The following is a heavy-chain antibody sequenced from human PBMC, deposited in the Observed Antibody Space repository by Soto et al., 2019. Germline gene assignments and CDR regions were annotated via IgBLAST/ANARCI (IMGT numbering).Heavy chain of an antibody. J-gene: IGHJ6*02. V-gene: IGHV1-2*02. CDR3: ARDENYGSGSYTYYYYYGMDV. Sequence: QVQLVQSGAEVKKPGASVKVSCKASGYTFTGYYMHWVRQAPGQGLEWMGWINPNSGGTNYAQKFQGRVTMTRDTSISTAYMELSRLRSDDTAVYYCARDENYGSGSYTYYYYYGMDVWGQGTTVTVSS. D-gene: IGHD3-10*01. CDR2: INPNSGGT. CDR1: GYTFTGYY.